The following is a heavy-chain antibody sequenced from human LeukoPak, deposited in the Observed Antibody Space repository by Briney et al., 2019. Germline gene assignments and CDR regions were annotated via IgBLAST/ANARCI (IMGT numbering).Heavy chain of an antibody. CDR1: GGSINNGDYY. V-gene: IGHV4-30-4*08. D-gene: IGHD3-10*01. Sequence: PSETLSLTCTVSGGSINNGDYYCSWIRQSPGKGLEWIGYISYSGSTYYNPSLKSRVTISVDTSKNQFSLKLRSVTAADTAVYYCVRAGFGIVFWGQGTLVTVSS. CDR2: ISYSGST. CDR3: VRAGFGIVF. J-gene: IGHJ4*02.